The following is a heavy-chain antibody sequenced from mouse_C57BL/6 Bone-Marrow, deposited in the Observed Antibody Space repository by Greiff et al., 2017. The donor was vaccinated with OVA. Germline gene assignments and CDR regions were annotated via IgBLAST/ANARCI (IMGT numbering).Heavy chain of an antibody. J-gene: IGHJ2*01. D-gene: IGHD1-1*01. Sequence: VQLQESGAELVRPGSSVKLSCKASGYTFTSYWMDWVKQRPGQGLEWIGNIYPSDSETHYNQKFKDKATLTVAKSSSTAYMQLSRLTSEDSAVYCGARDHYGSFPYFDYWGQGTTLTVSS. CDR1: GYTFTSYW. V-gene: IGHV1-61*01. CDR3: ARDHYGSFPYFDY. CDR2: IYPSDSET.